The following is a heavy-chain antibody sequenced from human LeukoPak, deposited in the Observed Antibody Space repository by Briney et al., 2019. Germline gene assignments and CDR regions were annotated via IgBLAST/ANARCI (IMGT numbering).Heavy chain of an antibody. D-gene: IGHD3-16*01. CDR2: ISRGGSTI. Sequence: GGSLRLSCAASGFTFSDYYMSWIRQAPGKGLGWVSYISRGGSTIYYADSVKGRFTISRDNAKNSLYLQMNSLRAEDTAVYYCARDFTYTGYFDPWGQGTLVTVSS. CDR3: ARDFTYTGYFDP. CDR1: GFTFSDYY. J-gene: IGHJ5*02. V-gene: IGHV3-11*01.